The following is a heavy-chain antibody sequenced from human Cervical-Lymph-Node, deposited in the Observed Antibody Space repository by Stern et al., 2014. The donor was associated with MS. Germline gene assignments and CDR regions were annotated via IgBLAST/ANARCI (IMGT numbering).Heavy chain of an antibody. V-gene: IGHV4-59*08. J-gene: IGHJ4*02. CDR2: VYYSGTT. D-gene: IGHD4-23*01. CDR3: ARLSTVVDY. Sequence: QLQLQESGPGLVKPSETLSLTCTVSGDSISSYYWSWIRQPPGKGLEWIGHVYYSGTTYSNPSPTGRVTISVETSTKQFSLRLNPVTAADTAVYYCARLSTVVDYWGQGTLVTVSS. CDR1: GDSISSYY.